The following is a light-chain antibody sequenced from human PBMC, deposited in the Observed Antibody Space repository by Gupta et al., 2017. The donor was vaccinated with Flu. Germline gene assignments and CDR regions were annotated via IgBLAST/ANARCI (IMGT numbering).Light chain of an antibody. J-gene: IGLJ2*01. Sequence: SYELTQPPSVSVSPGQTARITCSGDALPKQFAYWYQQKPGQAPVLVIYKDRERPSGIPERFSGSSSGTTVTLTVSGVQAQEEADYYCQSGDSSCTYVLFGGGTKLTVL. CDR3: QSGDSSCTYVL. CDR1: ALPKQF. CDR2: KDR. V-gene: IGLV3-25*02.